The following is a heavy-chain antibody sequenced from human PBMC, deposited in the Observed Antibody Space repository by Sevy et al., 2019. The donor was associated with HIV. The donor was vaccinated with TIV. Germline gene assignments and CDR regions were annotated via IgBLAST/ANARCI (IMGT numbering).Heavy chain of an antibody. CDR1: GFTFSSYA. CDR3: ARDSSVAARSDY. D-gene: IGHD6-6*01. CDR2: ISYDGSNK. Sequence: GGSLRLSCAASGFTFSSYAMHWVRQAPGKGLEGVAVISYDGSNKYYADSVKGRFTISRDNSKNTLYLQMNSLTAEDTAVYYCARDSSVAARSDYWGQGTLVTVSS. J-gene: IGHJ4*02. V-gene: IGHV3-30-3*01.